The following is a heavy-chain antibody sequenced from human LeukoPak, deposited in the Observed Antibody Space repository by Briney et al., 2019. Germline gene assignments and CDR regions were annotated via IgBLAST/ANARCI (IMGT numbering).Heavy chain of an antibody. CDR2: FDPEDGET. J-gene: IGHJ6*03. CDR1: GYTLTELS. V-gene: IGHV1-24*01. D-gene: IGHD6-13*01. Sequence: ASVKVSCKVSGYTLTELSMHWVRQAPGKGLEWMGGFDPEDGETIYAQKFQGRVTMTEDTSTDTAYMELSSLRSEDTAVYYCATDGIAAAGTRHYYYYYMDVWGKGTTVTVSS. CDR3: ATDGIAAAGTRHYYYYYMDV.